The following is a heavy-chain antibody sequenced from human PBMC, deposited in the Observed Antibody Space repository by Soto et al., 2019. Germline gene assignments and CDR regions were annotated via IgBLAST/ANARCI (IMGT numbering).Heavy chain of an antibody. CDR2: ISSRGSTI. D-gene: IGHD1-26*01. CDR1: GFTFSSYE. J-gene: IGHJ4*02. CDR3: ARGNPGRELQDLPEFDY. Sequence: EVQLVESGGGLVQPGGSLRLSCAASGFTFSSYEMNWVRQAPGKGLEWVSYISSRGSTIYYADSVKGRFTISRDNAKNSLYLQMNSLRAEDTAVYYCARGNPGRELQDLPEFDYWGQGTLVTVSS. V-gene: IGHV3-48*03.